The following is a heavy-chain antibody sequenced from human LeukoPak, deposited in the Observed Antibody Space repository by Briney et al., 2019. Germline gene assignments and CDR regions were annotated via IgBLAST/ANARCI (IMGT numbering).Heavy chain of an antibody. Sequence: ASVKVSCKASGYTFTSYGISWVRQAPGQGLEWRGWISAYNGNTNYAQKLQGRVTMTTDTSTSTAYMELRSLRSDDTAVYYCARVVKEWLLHDAFDIWGQGTMVTVSS. J-gene: IGHJ3*02. CDR2: ISAYNGNT. CDR1: GYTFTSYG. D-gene: IGHD3-3*01. V-gene: IGHV1-18*01. CDR3: ARVVKEWLLHDAFDI.